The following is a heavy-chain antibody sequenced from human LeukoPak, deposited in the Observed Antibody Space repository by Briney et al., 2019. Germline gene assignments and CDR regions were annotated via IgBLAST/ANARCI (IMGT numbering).Heavy chain of an antibody. Sequence: GASVKVSCKASGYTFTGYYMHWVRQAPGQGLEWMGRINPNSGGTNYAQKFQGRVTMTRGTSISTAYMELSRLRSDDTAVYYCVRGGYDFWSGLGDIWGQGTMVTVSS. J-gene: IGHJ3*02. D-gene: IGHD3-3*01. CDR2: INPNSGGT. CDR1: GYTFTGYY. V-gene: IGHV1-2*02. CDR3: VRGGYDFWSGLGDI.